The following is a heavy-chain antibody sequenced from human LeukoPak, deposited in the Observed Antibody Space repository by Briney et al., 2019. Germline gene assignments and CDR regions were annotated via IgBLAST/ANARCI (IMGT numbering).Heavy chain of an antibody. V-gene: IGHV1-2*02. Sequence: ASVKVSCKASGYTFIGFFMHWVRQAPGQGLEWMGWINPSSGATNYAQKFQGRVTMTRDTSISSAYMELSRLRSDDTAVYDCARGRGFGSGWNVAFWGQGTLVTVSS. CDR1: GYTFIGFF. J-gene: IGHJ4*02. D-gene: IGHD6-19*01. CDR2: INPSSGAT. CDR3: ARGRGFGSGWNVAF.